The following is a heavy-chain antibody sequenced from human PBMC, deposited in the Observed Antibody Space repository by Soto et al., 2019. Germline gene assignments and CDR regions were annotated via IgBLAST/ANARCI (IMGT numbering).Heavy chain of an antibody. V-gene: IGHV3-30*18. J-gene: IGHJ4*02. D-gene: IGHD5-12*01. CDR3: AKGEGVEMATNPDY. CDR2: ISYDGSNK. CDR1: GFTFSSYG. Sequence: QVQLVESGGGVVQPGRSLRLSCAASGFTFSSYGMHWVRQAPGKGLEWVAVISYDGSNKYYADSVKGRFTISRDNSKNTLYLQMNSLRAEDTAVYYCAKGEGVEMATNPDYWGQGTLVSVSS.